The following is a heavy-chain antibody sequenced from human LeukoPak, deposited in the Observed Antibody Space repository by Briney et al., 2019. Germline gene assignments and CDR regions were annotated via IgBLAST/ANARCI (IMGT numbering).Heavy chain of an antibody. CDR3: ARGYCSSTSCYTGDPNWFDP. V-gene: IGHV1-69*05. CDR1: GGTLSSCA. J-gene: IGHJ5*02. Sequence: SVKVSCKASGGTLSSCAISWGRQAPGQGLEWRGGIIPIFGTANYAQKFQGRVTITTDESTSTAYMELSSLRSEDTAVYYCARGYCSSTSCYTGDPNWFDPWGQGTLVTVSS. D-gene: IGHD2-2*02. CDR2: IIPIFGTA.